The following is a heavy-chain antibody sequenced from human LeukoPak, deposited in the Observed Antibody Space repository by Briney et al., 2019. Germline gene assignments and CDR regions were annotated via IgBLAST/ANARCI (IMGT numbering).Heavy chain of an antibody. V-gene: IGHV4-59*01. CDR2: IYYSGST. D-gene: IGHD5-18*01. J-gene: IGHJ4*02. CDR3: ARIDVDTAMVPSGYFDY. CDR1: GGSISSYY. Sequence: SETLSLTCTVSGGSISSYYWSWIRQPPGKGLEWIGYIYYSGSTNYNPSLKSRVTISVDTSKNQFSLKLSSVTAADTAVYYCARIDVDTAMVPSGYFDYWGQGTLVTVSS.